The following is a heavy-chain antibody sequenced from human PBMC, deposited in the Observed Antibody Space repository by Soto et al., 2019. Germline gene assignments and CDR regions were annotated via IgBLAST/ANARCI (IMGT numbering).Heavy chain of an antibody. V-gene: IGHV3-23*01. Sequence: GGSLRLSCAASGFTFSSYALSWVRQAPGKGLEWVSGISGNAVRTHYADPVKGRFTISRENSKNTLYLQMNSLRAEDTAGYYCARYNMVTTNFIDYWGQGTLVTVSS. CDR1: GFTFSSYA. CDR2: ISGNAVRT. D-gene: IGHD5-12*01. CDR3: ARYNMVTTNFIDY. J-gene: IGHJ4*02.